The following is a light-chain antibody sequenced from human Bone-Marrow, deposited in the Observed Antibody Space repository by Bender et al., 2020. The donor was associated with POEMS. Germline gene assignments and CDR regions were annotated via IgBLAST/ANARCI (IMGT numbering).Light chain of an antibody. V-gene: IGLV1-44*01. J-gene: IGLJ3*02. Sequence: QRVTISCSGGSSNIGAHAVNWYQHLPGTAPKLLIYSSHRRPSEVPDRFSGSRSGTSASLAISGLQSEDEADYYCAVWDDSLNGWVFGGGIKLTVL. CDR2: SSH. CDR1: SSNIGAHA. CDR3: AVWDDSLNGWV.